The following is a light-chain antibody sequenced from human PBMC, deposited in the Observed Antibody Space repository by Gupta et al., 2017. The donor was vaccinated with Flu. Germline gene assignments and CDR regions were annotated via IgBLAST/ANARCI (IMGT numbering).Light chain of an antibody. CDR1: QCVSSN. CDR2: GAS. CDR3: QSCFT. V-gene: IGKV3-15*01. J-gene: IGKJ3*01. Sequence: EIVMTQSPATLSVSTGERATLSCRASQCVSSNLARDQQTPGQDTRLSISGASNRATGIRDRFSGSGSGSDFTRPRSSMQSDDFEGYDGQSCFTFGHGTKVDIK.